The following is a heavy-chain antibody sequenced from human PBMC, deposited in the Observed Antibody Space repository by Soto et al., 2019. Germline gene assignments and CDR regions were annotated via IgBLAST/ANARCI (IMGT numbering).Heavy chain of an antibody. CDR2: ISASGRYI. Sequence: GGSRRLACAASGFTFSNFAMSWVRQALGRGLEWVSGISASGRYIHYADSLKDRFTVSRDNSKNTLYLQMNSLRAEDTAIYYCATGKTSGWYYFDYWGQGALFTVSS. CDR1: GFTFSNFA. V-gene: IGHV3-23*01. CDR3: ATGKTSGWYYFDY. D-gene: IGHD6-19*01. J-gene: IGHJ4*02.